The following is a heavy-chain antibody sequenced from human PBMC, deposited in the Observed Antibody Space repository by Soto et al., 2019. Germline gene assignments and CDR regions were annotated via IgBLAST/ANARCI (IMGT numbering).Heavy chain of an antibody. J-gene: IGHJ4*02. V-gene: IGHV1-69*06. CDR2: IIPIFGTA. CDR3: ARDQEYYDSSGYYTTFDY. D-gene: IGHD3-22*01. CDR1: GGTFSSYA. Sequence: SVKVSCKASGGTFSSYAISWVRQAPGQGLEWMGGIIPIFGTANYAQKFQGRVTITADKSTSTAYMELSSLRSEDTAVYYCARDQEYYDSSGYYTTFDYWGQGTLVTVSS.